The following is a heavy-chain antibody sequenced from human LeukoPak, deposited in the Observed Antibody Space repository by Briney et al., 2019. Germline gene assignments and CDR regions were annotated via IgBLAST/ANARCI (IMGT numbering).Heavy chain of an antibody. CDR3: AKDLDWIFFDY. Sequence: GGSLRLSCAASGFTFSMYWMHWVRQAPGKGLVWVSRIRPEGTTTAYADSVKGRFTISRDNAKNTLFLQMNSLSAEDTAVYSGAKDLDWIFFDYWGQGTLVTVSS. CDR1: GFTFSMYW. D-gene: IGHD3-9*01. J-gene: IGHJ4*02. CDR2: IRPEGTTT. V-gene: IGHV3-74*03.